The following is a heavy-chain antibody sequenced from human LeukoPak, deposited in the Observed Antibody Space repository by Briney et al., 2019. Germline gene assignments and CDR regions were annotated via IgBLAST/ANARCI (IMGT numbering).Heavy chain of an antibody. V-gene: IGHV1-46*01. CDR1: GYNFISYY. CDR2: INPSGGST. CDR3: AREDVVLVDAVRYYYYVMDV. J-gene: IGHJ6*02. Sequence: GASVKVSCKASGYNFISYYMHWVRQDPGQGLEWMGIINPSGGSTSYAQKFQDRVTMTRDTSTSTVYMELSSLKSEDTAVYYCAREDVVLVDAVRYYYYVMDVWGQGTTVTLSS. D-gene: IGHD2-8*01.